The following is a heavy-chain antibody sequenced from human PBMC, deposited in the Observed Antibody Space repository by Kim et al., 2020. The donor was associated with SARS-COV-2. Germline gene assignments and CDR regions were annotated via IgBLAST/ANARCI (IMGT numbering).Heavy chain of an antibody. J-gene: IGHJ6*03. V-gene: IGHV4-34*01. CDR2: INHSGST. D-gene: IGHD2-2*01. Sequence: SETLSLTCAVYGGSFSGYYWSWIRQPPGKGLEWSGEINHSGSTNYNPSLKSRVTISVDTTKNQFSLKLSSVIAADTAVYYCSRGRSAGRATKVEPAGMD. CDR3: SRGRSAGRATKVEPAGMD. CDR1: GGSFSGYY.